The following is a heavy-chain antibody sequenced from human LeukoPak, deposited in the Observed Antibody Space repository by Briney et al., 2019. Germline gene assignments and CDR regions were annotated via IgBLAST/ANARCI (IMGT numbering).Heavy chain of an antibody. J-gene: IGHJ6*02. Sequence: SETLSLTCTVSGGSISSYYWSWIRQPPGKGLEWIGYIYYSGSTNYNPSLKSRVTISVDTSKNQFSLKLSSVTAADTAVYYCARHNYYDSSGYLIYYYGMDVWGQGTTVTVSS. CDR3: ARHNYYDSSGYLIYYYGMDV. CDR2: IYYSGST. D-gene: IGHD3-22*01. CDR1: GGSISSYY. V-gene: IGHV4-59*08.